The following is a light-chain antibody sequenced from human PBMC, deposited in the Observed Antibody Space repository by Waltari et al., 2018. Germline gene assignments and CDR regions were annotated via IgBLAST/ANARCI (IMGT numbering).Light chain of an antibody. Sequence: SSELTQDPAVSVALGQTVRITCQGDSIRRYYASWYQQKPGQAPILVIYDKNNRPSGIPDRFSGSSSGNTASLTISGTQAEDEADYYCNSRDSSGNHWVFGGGTKLTVL. CDR3: NSRDSSGNHWV. V-gene: IGLV3-19*01. CDR1: SIRRYY. J-gene: IGLJ3*02. CDR2: DKN.